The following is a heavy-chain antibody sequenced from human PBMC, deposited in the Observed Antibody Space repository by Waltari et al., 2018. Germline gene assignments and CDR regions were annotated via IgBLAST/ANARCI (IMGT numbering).Heavy chain of an antibody. J-gene: IGHJ5*02. CDR2: ISPILGKA. V-gene: IGHV1-69*11. CDR3: ARVGLVGSSSSGWFDP. CDR1: GGTFSSYA. Sequence: QVQLVQSGAEVKKPGSSVKVSCKASGGTFSSYAISWVRQAPGQGLEWMGGISPILGKANYAQKFQGRVTITADESTSTAYMELSSLRSEDTAVYYCARVGLVGSSSSGWFDPWGQGTLVTVSS. D-gene: IGHD6-6*01.